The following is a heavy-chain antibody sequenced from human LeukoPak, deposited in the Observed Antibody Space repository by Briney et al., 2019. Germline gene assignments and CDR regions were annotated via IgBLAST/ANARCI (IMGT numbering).Heavy chain of an antibody. CDR1: GGSIRSRSNY. CDR3: ARLPVGAVAGTAVDI. CDR2: IYYTGYT. V-gene: IGHV4-39*07. J-gene: IGHJ3*02. D-gene: IGHD6-19*01. Sequence: SETLSLTCTVSGGSIRSRSNYWGWTRQPPGKGLEWIGSIYYTGYTFYNPSLKSRVTISVDTSKNQFSLKLSSVTAADAAVYYCARLPVGAVAGTAVDIWGQGTMVTVSS.